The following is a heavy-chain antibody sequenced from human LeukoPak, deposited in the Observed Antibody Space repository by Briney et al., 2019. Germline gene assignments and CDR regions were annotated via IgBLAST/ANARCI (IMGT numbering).Heavy chain of an antibody. D-gene: IGHD3-22*01. V-gene: IGHV4-31*03. CDR3: ARGGAYYDSSGLHY. J-gene: IGHJ4*02. Sequence: PSQTLSLTCTVSGGSISSGGYYWSWTRQHPGKGLEWIGYIYYSGSTYYNPSLKSRVTISVDTSKNQFSLKLSSVTAADTAVYYCARGGAYYDSSGLHYWGQGTLVTVSS. CDR2: IYYSGST. CDR1: GGSISSGGYY.